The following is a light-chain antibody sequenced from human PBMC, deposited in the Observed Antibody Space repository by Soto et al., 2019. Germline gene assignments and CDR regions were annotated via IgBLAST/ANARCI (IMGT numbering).Light chain of an antibody. V-gene: IGLV1-44*01. CDR3: AACDDSMNGRV. Sequence: QSVLTQPPSASGTPGQRVTISCSGSSSNIGSSNVNWYQQLPGTAPTLLIYTNNQRPSGVPDRFSGSKSGTSASLAISGLQSEDEADYYSAACDDSMNGRVFGTGTKVTVL. J-gene: IGLJ1*01. CDR1: SSNIGSSN. CDR2: TNN.